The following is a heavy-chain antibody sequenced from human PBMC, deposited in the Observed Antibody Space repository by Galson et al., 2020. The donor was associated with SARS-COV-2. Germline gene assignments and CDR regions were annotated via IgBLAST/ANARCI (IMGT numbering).Heavy chain of an antibody. Sequence: QAGGSLRLSCAASGFTFDDYAMHWVRQAPGKGLEWVSGLTWNSVTIGYADSVKGRFTISRDNARNSLYLQLNSLRAEDTALYYCAKGEYNSAWYKWLLDYWGQGTLVTVSS. J-gene: IGHJ4*02. CDR2: LTWNSVTI. CDR1: GFTFDDYA. D-gene: IGHD6-19*01. CDR3: AKGEYNSAWYKWLLDY. V-gene: IGHV3-9*01.